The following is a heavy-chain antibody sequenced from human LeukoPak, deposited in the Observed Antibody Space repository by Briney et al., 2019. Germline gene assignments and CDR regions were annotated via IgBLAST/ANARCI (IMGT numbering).Heavy chain of an antibody. CDR2: ISYDGSNK. CDR3: AKDADSSGYFDY. J-gene: IGHJ4*02. CDR1: GLRFRNYG. Sequence: PGRSLRLSCVVSGLRFRNYGMHWVRQAPGKGLEWVAVISYDGSNKYYADSVKGRFTISRDNSKNTLYLQMNSLRAEDAAVYYCAKDADSSGYFDYWGQGTLVTVSS. V-gene: IGHV3-30*18. D-gene: IGHD3-22*01.